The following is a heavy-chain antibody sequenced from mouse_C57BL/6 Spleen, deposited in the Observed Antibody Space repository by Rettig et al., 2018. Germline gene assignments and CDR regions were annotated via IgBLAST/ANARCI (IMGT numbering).Heavy chain of an antibody. CDR2: FYPGSGST. CDR3: ARFDYYGWFAY. V-gene: IGHV1-55*01. CDR1: GYTFTSYW. D-gene: IGHD2-1*01. Sequence: QVQLQQPGAELVKPGASVKMSCKASGYTFTSYWITWVKQRPGQGLEWIGDFYPGSGSTYYFEKFKSKATLTVDTSSTTAYMQLSSLTSEDSAVYYCARFDYYGWFAYWGQGTLVTVSA. J-gene: IGHJ3*01.